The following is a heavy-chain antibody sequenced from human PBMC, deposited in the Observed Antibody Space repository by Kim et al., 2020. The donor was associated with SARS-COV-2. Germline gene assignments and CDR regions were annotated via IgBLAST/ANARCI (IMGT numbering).Heavy chain of an antibody. Sequence: ASVKVSCKASGYTFTSYDINWVRQATGQGLEWMGWMNPNSGNTGYAQKFQGRVTMTRNTSISTAYMELSSLRSEDTAVYYCARGGAWRGFLFYYYYGMDVWGQGTTVTVSS. D-gene: IGHD2-21*01. J-gene: IGHJ6*02. V-gene: IGHV1-8*01. CDR2: MNPNSGNT. CDR1: GYTFTSYD. CDR3: ARGGAWRGFLFYYYYGMDV.